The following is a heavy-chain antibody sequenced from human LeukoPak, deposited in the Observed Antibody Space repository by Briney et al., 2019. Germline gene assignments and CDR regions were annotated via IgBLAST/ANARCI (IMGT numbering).Heavy chain of an antibody. CDR1: GYTFTSYG. CDR3: ARNRIQLWLCDY. Sequence: ASVKVSCKASGYTFTSYGISWVRQAPGQGLEWMGWISAYNGNTNYAQKLQGRVTMTTDTSTSAAYMELRSLRSDDTAVYYCARNRIQLWLCDYWGQGTLVTVSS. D-gene: IGHD5-18*01. V-gene: IGHV1-18*01. J-gene: IGHJ4*02. CDR2: ISAYNGNT.